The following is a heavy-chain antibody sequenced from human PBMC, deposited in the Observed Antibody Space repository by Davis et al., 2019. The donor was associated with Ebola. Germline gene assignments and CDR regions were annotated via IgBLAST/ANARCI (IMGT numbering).Heavy chain of an antibody. J-gene: IGHJ4*02. CDR1: GYTFTGYY. D-gene: IGHD6-13*01. Sequence: ASVKVSCTASGYTFTGYYMHWVRQAPGQGLEWMGWINPNSGGTNYAQKFQGRITMTRDTSISTAYMELSRLRSDDTAMYYCARDPSTSSWYVDYWGQGTLVTVSS. CDR2: INPNSGGT. V-gene: IGHV1-2*02. CDR3: ARDPSTSSWYVDY.